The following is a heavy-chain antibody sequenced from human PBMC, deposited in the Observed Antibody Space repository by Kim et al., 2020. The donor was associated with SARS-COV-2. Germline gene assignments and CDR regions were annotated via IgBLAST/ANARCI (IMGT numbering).Heavy chain of an antibody. Sequence: ASVKVSCKASGYTFPHYGIIWVRQAPGQGLEWMGWISPYNGDTKYIQKVQGRVTMTTDTSTSSAYMELRNLTSDDTAVYYCARVEGTRGLMEGFDYWGQG. CDR1: GYTFPHYG. V-gene: IGHV1-18*01. CDR2: ISPYNGDT. D-gene: IGHD3-10*01. CDR3: ARVEGTRGLMEGFDY. J-gene: IGHJ4*02.